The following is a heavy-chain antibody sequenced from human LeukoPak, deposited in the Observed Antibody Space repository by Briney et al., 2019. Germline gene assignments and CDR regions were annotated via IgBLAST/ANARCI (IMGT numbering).Heavy chain of an antibody. Sequence: VASVKVSCRASGYTFTSYDINWVRQATGQRLEWMGWMNPNSGNTGYAQKFQGRVTMTRNTSISTAYMELSSLRSEDTAVYYCARGTYRFVRGVLVYWGQGTLVTVSS. CDR3: ARGTYRFVRGVLVY. D-gene: IGHD3-10*01. J-gene: IGHJ4*02. CDR1: GYTFTSYD. CDR2: MNPNSGNT. V-gene: IGHV1-8*01.